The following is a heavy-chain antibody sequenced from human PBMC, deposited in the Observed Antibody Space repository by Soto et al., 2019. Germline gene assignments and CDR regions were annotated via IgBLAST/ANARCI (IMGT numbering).Heavy chain of an antibody. V-gene: IGHV5-51*01. Sequence: PGESLKISCKCSGYSFTSYWIGWVRQMPGKGLEWMGIIYPGDSETRYSPSFHGKVTISADRSIGTANLQWSSLEASDSAFYFCARSPRSSPYFDYWGQGALVTVS. J-gene: IGHJ4*02. D-gene: IGHD6-13*01. CDR1: GYSFTSYW. CDR3: ARSPRSSPYFDY. CDR2: IYPGDSET.